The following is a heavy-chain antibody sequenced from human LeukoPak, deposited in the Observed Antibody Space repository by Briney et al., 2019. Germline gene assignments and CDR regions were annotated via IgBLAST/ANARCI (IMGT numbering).Heavy chain of an antibody. V-gene: IGHV1-2*02. CDR1: LYTFTYYY. J-gene: IGHJ4*02. D-gene: IGHD6-6*01. Sequence: SVTVSFMSSLYTFTYYYMHWLRQAPGQGLDGMGWINPNRGGTKYAQKFQSRVTMTRDTSISTAYMELSRLRSDDTAVYYCASLNPSIDYWGQGTLVTVSS. CDR2: INPNRGGT. CDR3: ASLNPSIDY.